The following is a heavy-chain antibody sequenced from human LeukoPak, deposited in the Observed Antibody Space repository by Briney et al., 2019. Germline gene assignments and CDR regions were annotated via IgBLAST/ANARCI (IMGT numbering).Heavy chain of an antibody. J-gene: IGHJ4*02. CDR3: ASAVVVTASPYYFDY. CDR2: ISSSGSYI. V-gene: IGHV3-21*01. Sequence: AGGSLRLSCAASGFTFSSYSMNWVRQAPGKGLEWVSSISSSGSYIYYADSVKGRFTISRDNAKNSLYLHMNSLRAEDTAVYYCASAVVVTASPYYFDYWGQGTLVTVSS. CDR1: GFTFSSYS. D-gene: IGHD2-21*02.